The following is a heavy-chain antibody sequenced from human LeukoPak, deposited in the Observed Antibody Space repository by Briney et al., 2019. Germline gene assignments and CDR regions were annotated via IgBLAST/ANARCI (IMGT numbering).Heavy chain of an antibody. V-gene: IGHV4-59*01. CDR2: VSHTGAT. Sequence: SETLSLTCSVSGASINGYFWNWVRQTPEKRLDWIGYVSHTGATTSNPTLKSRVSITIDTSKSQISLTMTSVTATDSALYYCARDRRGSFYTFDLWGPGTIVSVS. J-gene: IGHJ3*01. CDR1: GASINGYF. CDR3: ARDRRGSFYTFDL. D-gene: IGHD1-26*01.